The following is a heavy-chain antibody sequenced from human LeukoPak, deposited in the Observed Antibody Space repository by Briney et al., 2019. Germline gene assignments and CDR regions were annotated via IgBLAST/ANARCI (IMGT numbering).Heavy chain of an antibody. J-gene: IGHJ5*02. CDR1: GYTFTSYG. D-gene: IGHD6-13*01. V-gene: IGHV1-18*01. Sequence: ASVKVSCKASGYTFTSYGISWVRQAPGQGLEWMGWISAYNGNTNYAQKLQGRVTMTTDTSTSTAYMELRSLRSDDTAVYYCARRRPLPAAGDTLNWFDPWAREPWSPSPQ. CDR3: ARRRPLPAAGDTLNWFDP. CDR2: ISAYNGNT.